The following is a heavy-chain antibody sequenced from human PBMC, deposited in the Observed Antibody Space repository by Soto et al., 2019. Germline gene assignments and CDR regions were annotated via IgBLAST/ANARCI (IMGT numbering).Heavy chain of an antibody. V-gene: IGHV1-69*13. CDR3: AYGGPGITMVRGVPYYYYGMDV. D-gene: IGHD3-10*01. J-gene: IGHJ6*02. CDR2: IIPIFGTA. CDR1: GGTFSSYA. Sequence: ASVKVSCKASGGTFSSYAISWVRQAPGQGLEWMGGIIPIFGTANYAQKFQGRVTITADESTSTAYMELSSLRSEDTAVYYCAYGGPGITMVRGVPYYYYGMDVWGQGNTVTVSS.